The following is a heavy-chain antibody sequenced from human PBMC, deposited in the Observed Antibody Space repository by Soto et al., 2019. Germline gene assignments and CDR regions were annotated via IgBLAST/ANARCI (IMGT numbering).Heavy chain of an antibody. CDR1: GYTFTDYR. J-gene: IGHJ5*02. CDR2: INPSGGST. D-gene: IGHD3-10*01. Sequence: QVQLVQSGVEVKKPGASVKVSCKASGYTFTDYRMIWVRQAPGQGLEWMGIINPSGGSTNYAPNFRAREILLRDPLPSRFTRDLATLGSENTAGYFWPRQQGRRANWFDPWGKET. V-gene: IGHV1-46*01. CDR3: PRQQGRRANWFDP.